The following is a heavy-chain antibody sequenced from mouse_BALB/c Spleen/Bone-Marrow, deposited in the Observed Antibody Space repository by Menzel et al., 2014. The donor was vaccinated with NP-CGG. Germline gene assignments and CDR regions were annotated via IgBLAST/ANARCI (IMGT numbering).Heavy chain of an antibody. CDR2: INPYSGDT. CDR1: GYSFTGYF. CDR3: ASSFITTAYYFDY. V-gene: IGHV1-20*02. D-gene: IGHD1-2*01. Sequence: EVHLVESGPELVKPGASVEISCKASGYSFTGYFMNWVMQSHGKSLEWIGRINPYSGDTFYNQKFKGKATLTVDKSSSTAHMELRSLASEDSAVYYCASSFITTAYYFDYWGQGTTLTVSS. J-gene: IGHJ2*01.